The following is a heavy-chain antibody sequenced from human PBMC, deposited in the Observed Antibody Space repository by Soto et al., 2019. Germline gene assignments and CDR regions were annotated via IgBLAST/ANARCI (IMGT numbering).Heavy chain of an antibody. D-gene: IGHD5-12*01. Sequence: PSETLSLTXAVSGGSMSSGGYSWSWIRQPPGKGLEWIGYIYHSGSTYYNPSLKSRVTISVDRSKNQFSLKLSSVTAADTAVYYCAAGGGLPRYYWGQGTLVTVSS. V-gene: IGHV4-30-2*01. J-gene: IGHJ4*02. CDR1: GGSMSSGGYS. CDR3: AAGGGLPRYY. CDR2: IYHSGST.